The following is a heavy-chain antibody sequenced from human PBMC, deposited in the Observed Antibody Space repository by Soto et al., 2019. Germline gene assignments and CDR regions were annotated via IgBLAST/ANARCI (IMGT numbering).Heavy chain of an antibody. V-gene: IGHV4-59*01. D-gene: IGHD2-2*02. CDR2: IYYSGST. Sequence: SETLSLTCTVSGGSISSYYWSWIRQPPGKGLEWIGYIYYSGSTNYNPSLKSRVTISVDTSKNQFSLKLSSVTAADTAVYYCAREAPAAIHYFDYWGQGTLVTVSS. CDR1: GGSISSYY. J-gene: IGHJ4*02. CDR3: AREAPAAIHYFDY.